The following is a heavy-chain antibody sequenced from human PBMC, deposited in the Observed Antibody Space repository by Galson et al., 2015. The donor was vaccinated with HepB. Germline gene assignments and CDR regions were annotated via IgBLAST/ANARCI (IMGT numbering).Heavy chain of an antibody. CDR1: GDALRNLA. Sequence: SVKVSCKASGDALRNLAIKWVRQAPGQGLEWMGGIVPIIGTGNYAQKFQDRLTIVADKSTSTNYMELRSLRSEDTAVYYCEREGDGAYFDYWGQGTLVTVSS. CDR3: EREGDGAYFDY. D-gene: IGHD3-16*01. V-gene: IGHV1-69*06. CDR2: IVPIIGTG. J-gene: IGHJ4*02.